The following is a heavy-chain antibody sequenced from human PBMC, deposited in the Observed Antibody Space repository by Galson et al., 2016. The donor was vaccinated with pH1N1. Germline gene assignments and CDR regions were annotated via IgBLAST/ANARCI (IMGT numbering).Heavy chain of an antibody. CDR1: GYSFTSQW. J-gene: IGHJ3*02. V-gene: IGHV5-51*03. D-gene: IGHD4-17*01. Sequence: QSGAEVKKPGESLKISCKASGYSFTSQWIAWVRQVPGKGLEWVGVVNPGGSTIRYSPPFQGQVTISSDKSINLAYLQWISLRASDTATYYCARQYDFGDYRGDAFDIWGQGTVVIVSS. CDR2: VNPGGSTI. CDR3: ARQYDFGDYRGDAFDI.